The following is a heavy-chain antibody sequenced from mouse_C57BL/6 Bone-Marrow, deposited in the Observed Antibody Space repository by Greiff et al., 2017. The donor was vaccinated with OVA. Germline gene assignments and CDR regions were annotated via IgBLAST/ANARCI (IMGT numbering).Heavy chain of an antibody. CDR3: ARREYG. Sequence: EVKLVESGGDLVKPGGSLKLSCAASGFTFSSYGMSWVRQTPDKRLEWVATISSGGSYTYYPDSVKGRFTISRDNAKNTLYLQMSSLKSEDTAMYYCARREYGWGTGTTVTVSS. CDR2: ISSGGSYT. CDR1: GFTFSSYG. V-gene: IGHV5-6*02. J-gene: IGHJ1*03.